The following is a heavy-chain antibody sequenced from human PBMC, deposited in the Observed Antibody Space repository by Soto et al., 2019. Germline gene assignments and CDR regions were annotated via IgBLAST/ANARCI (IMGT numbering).Heavy chain of an antibody. Sequence: GGSLRLSCAASGFTFTTAWINWVRQAPGQGLEWVGRIKSKTDGGTSDFAAPVRGRFAISRDDSKSMVHLQMNSLRADDTAVYYCARGQLLKFDAFDMWGQGTLVTVSS. CDR3: ARGQLLKFDAFDM. CDR2: IKSKTDGGTS. V-gene: IGHV3-15*07. J-gene: IGHJ3*02. CDR1: GFTFTTAW. D-gene: IGHD2-2*01.